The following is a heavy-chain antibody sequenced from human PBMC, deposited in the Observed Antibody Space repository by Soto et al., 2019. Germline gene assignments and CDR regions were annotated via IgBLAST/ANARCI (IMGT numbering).Heavy chain of an antibody. CDR2: IVVGSGNT. J-gene: IGHJ6*02. D-gene: IGHD6-13*01. CDR1: GGTFSSYA. Sequence: SVKVSCKASGGTFSSYAISWVRQARGQRLEWIGWIVVGSGNTNYAQKFQERVTITRDMSTSTAYMELSSLRSEDTAVYYCAALPQQLHSNYYYGMDVWGQGTTVTVSS. V-gene: IGHV1-58*02. CDR3: AALPQQLHSNYYYGMDV.